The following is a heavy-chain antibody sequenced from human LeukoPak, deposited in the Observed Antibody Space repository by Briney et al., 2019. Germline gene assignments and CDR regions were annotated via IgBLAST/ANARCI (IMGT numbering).Heavy chain of an antibody. CDR1: GGSISSYY. V-gene: IGHV4-59*12. CDR2: IYYSGST. J-gene: IGHJ5*02. CDR3: AREPRRWLQS. D-gene: IGHD5-24*01. Sequence: SETLSLTCTVSGGSISSYYWSWIRRPPGKGLEWIGYIYYSGSTNYNPSLKSRVTISVDTSKNQFSLKLSSVTAADTAVYYCAREPRRWLQSWGQGTLVTVSS.